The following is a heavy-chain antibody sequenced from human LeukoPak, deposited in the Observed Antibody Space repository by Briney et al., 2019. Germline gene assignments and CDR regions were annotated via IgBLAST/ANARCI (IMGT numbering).Heavy chain of an antibody. V-gene: IGHV3-21*01. CDR1: GFTFRSHS. CDR2: ITGSGSI. J-gene: IGHJ4*02. CDR3: VRDVIHSYFDI. Sequence: GGSLRLSCAASGFTFRSHSLDWVRQAPGKGLEWVSSITGSGSIQYADSVKGRFTISRDNAKNSLYLQMNSLRAEDTAVYYCVRDVIHSYFDIWGQGILVTVSS. D-gene: IGHD2-21*01.